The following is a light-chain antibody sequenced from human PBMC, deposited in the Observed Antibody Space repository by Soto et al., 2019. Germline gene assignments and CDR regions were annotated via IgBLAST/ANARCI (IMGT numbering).Light chain of an antibody. CDR3: QQYNSYSRT. Sequence: DIQMTQSPSTLSASVGDRVTITCRASQSISSWLGWYQQKPGKAPKLLIYDASSLESGVPSRFSGSGSGTEFTLTSSSLQPDDFATYYCQQYNSYSRTFGQGTKVEIK. CDR2: DAS. V-gene: IGKV1-5*01. CDR1: QSISSW. J-gene: IGKJ1*01.